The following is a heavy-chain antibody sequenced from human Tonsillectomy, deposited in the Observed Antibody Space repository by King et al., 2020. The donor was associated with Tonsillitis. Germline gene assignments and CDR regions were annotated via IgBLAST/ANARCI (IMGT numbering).Heavy chain of an antibody. CDR2: IYSGGST. CDR3: ASAIIAVAGLSFDY. Sequence: VQLVESGGGLIQPGGSLRLSCAASGFTVSSNYMSWVRQAPGKGLEWVSVIYSGGSTYYADSVKGRFTISRDNSKNTLYLQMNSLRAYDTAVYYCASAIIAVAGLSFDYWGQGTLVTVSS. CDR1: GFTVSSNY. D-gene: IGHD6-19*01. J-gene: IGHJ4*02. V-gene: IGHV3-53*01.